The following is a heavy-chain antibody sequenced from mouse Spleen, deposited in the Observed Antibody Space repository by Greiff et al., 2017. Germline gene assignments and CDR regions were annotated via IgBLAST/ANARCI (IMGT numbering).Heavy chain of an antibody. CDR3: AETGTWAY. CDR1: GYAFSSSW. J-gene: IGHJ3*01. D-gene: IGHD4-1*01. CDR2: IYPGDGDT. Sequence: QVQLQQSGPELVKPGASVKISCKASGYAFSSSWMNWVKQRPGKGLEWIGRIYPGDGDTNYNGKFKGKATLTADKSSSTAYMQLSSLTSEDSAVYFCAETGTWAYWGQGTLVTVSA. V-gene: IGHV1-82*01.